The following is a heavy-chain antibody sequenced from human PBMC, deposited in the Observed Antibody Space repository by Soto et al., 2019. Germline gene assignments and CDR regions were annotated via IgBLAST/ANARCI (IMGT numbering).Heavy chain of an antibody. Sequence: QVQLVQSGAEVKKPGSSVKVSCKASGGTFSSYAISWVRQAPGQGLEWMGGIIPIFGTANYAQKFQGRVTITADKSTSTAYMELSSLRSEDTAVYYCASPTREWLPPARDYYYGMDVWGQGTTVTASS. CDR3: ASPTREWLPPARDYYYGMDV. J-gene: IGHJ6*02. D-gene: IGHD3-3*01. CDR2: IIPIFGTA. CDR1: GGTFSSYA. V-gene: IGHV1-69*06.